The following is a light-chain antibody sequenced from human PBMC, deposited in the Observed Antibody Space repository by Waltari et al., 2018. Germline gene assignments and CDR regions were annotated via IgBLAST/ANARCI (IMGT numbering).Light chain of an antibody. J-gene: IGLJ3*02. V-gene: IGLV4-69*01. CDR1: SGHSSNI. Sequence: QLVLTQSPSASASLGASVKLTCTLDSGHSSNIVAWLQQQPETGPRYLMKINSDGSHSKGDEIPDRVSGSSSGAERCLTISSVQSEDEADYYCQPGGHGTWVFGGGTKLTVL. CDR3: QPGGHGTWV. CDR2: INSDGSH.